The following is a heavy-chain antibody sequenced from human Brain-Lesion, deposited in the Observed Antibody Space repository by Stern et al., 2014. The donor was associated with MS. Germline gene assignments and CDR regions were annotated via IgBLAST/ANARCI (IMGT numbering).Heavy chain of an antibody. J-gene: IGHJ6*02. CDR1: GYIFTGYY. CDR2: INPNTGGP. CDR3: ARDQRGITIFGVVTDYYYLGMDV. Sequence: VQLVQSGAEMKKPGASVKVSCKTSGYIFTGYYIHWVRQAPGQGLEWMAWINPNTGGPKYAQKFQGRVTMSRDTSISTAYVELSSLTSDDTAVYYCARDQRGITIFGVVTDYYYLGMDVWGQGTTVTVSS. V-gene: IGHV1-2*02. D-gene: IGHD3-3*01.